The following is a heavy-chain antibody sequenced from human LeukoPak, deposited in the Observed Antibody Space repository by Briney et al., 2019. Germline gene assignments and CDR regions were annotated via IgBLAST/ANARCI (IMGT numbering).Heavy chain of an antibody. CDR3: ARPKPKYYYDSSGYFGY. Sequence: PGGSLRLSCAASGFTFSSYAMSWVRQAPGKGLEWVSAISGSGGSTYYADSVKGRFTISRDNSKNTLYLQMNSLRAEDTAVYYCARPKPKYYYDSSGYFGYWGQGTLVTVSS. V-gene: IGHV3-23*01. CDR2: ISGSGGST. D-gene: IGHD3-22*01. CDR1: GFTFSSYA. J-gene: IGHJ4*02.